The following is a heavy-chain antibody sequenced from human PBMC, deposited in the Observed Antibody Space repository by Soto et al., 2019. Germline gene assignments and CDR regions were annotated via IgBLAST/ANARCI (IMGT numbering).Heavy chain of an antibody. J-gene: IGHJ4*02. V-gene: IGHV1-18*01. CDR1: GYSFSSFG. Sequence: ASVKVSCKASGYSFSSFGISWVRQAPGQGLEWVGWVSVPSGDTSSAQNFQGRVTVTTDTSTSTAYMEVGSLRSDDTAVYYCARTCRSGGSCYLEYWGEGTLVTVSS. CDR2: VSVPSGDT. D-gene: IGHD2-15*01. CDR3: ARTCRSGGSCYLEY.